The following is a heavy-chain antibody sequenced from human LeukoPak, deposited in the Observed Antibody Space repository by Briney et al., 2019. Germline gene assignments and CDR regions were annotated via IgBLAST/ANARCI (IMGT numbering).Heavy chain of an antibody. V-gene: IGHV3-21*01. CDR1: GFTFSSYS. D-gene: IGHD3-9*01. CDR2: ISSSSSYI. J-gene: IGHJ4*02. CDR3: ATNPNLTGEDYFDY. Sequence: GGSLRLSCAASGFTFSSYSMNWVRQAPGKGLEWVSSISSSSSYIYYADSAKGRFTISRDNAKNSLYLQMNSLRAEDTAVYYCATNPNLTGEDYFDYWGQGTLVTVSS.